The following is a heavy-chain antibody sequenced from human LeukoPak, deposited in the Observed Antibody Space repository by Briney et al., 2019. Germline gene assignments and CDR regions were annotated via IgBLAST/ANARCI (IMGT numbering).Heavy chain of an antibody. CDR2: ISSSSSTI. Sequence: GGSLRLSCAASGFTFSSYSMNWVRHAPGKGLEWVSYISSSSSTIYYADSVKGRFTISRDNAKNSLYLQMNSLRAEDTAVYYCARGEVAAGVDYWGQGTLVTVSS. J-gene: IGHJ4*02. V-gene: IGHV3-48*01. CDR3: ARGEVAAGVDY. CDR1: GFTFSSYS. D-gene: IGHD6-13*01.